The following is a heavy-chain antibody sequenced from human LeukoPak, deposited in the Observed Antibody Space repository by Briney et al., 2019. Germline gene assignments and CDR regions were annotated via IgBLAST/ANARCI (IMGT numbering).Heavy chain of an antibody. CDR1: GGSVSNSNYC. D-gene: IGHD4-23*01. CDR2: IDYSGSP. Sequence: ASETLSLTCTVSGGSVSNSNYCWGWIRQPPGKQLEWIGSIDYSGSPLYNPSLKSRVTISVDTSKNQFSLKLGSVTAADTAVYYCARPLDCNYGGTAFDIWGQGTMVTVSS. V-gene: IGHV4-39*01. CDR3: ARPLDCNYGGTAFDI. J-gene: IGHJ3*02.